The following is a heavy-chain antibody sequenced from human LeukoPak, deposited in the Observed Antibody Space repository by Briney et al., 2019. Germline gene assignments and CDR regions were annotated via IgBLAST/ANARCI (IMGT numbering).Heavy chain of an antibody. Sequence: SETLSLTCAVYGGSFSGYYWSWIRQPPGKGLEWIGEINHSGSTNYNPSLKSRVTISVDTSKNQFSLKLSSVTAADTAVYYCARAPRWLQDRNFGYWGQGTLVTVSS. V-gene: IGHV4-34*01. J-gene: IGHJ4*02. CDR1: GGSFSGYY. CDR2: INHSGST. D-gene: IGHD5-24*01. CDR3: ARAPRWLQDRNFGY.